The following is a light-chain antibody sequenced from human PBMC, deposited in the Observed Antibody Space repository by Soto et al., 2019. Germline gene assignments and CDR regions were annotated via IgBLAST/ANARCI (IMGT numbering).Light chain of an antibody. J-gene: IGLJ3*02. Sequence: QSVLTQPPSASGTPGQTVTISCSGSGSNIGENAVNWYQHLPGTAPQLLIYSNALRPSGVPHRFSGSKSGTAGSLAISGLQSEDEAHYYCAAWDDSLKAMLFGGGTKVPVL. CDR1: GSNIGENA. V-gene: IGLV1-44*01. CDR3: AAWDDSLKAML. CDR2: SNA.